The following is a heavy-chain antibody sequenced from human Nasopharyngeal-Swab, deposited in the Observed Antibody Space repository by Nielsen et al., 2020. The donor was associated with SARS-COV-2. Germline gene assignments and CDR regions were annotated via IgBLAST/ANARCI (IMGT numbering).Heavy chain of an antibody. CDR3: AKGSSSWLPRQYSSGWYEDYYGMDV. J-gene: IGHJ6*02. D-gene: IGHD6-19*01. V-gene: IGHV3-9*01. CDR2: ISWNSGSI. CDR1: GFTFDDYA. Sequence: SLKISCAASGFTFDDYAMHWVRQAPGKGLGWVSGISWNSGSIGYADSVKGRFTISRDNAKNSLYLQMNSLRAEDTALYYCAKGSSSWLPRQYSSGWYEDYYGMDVWGQGTTVTVSS.